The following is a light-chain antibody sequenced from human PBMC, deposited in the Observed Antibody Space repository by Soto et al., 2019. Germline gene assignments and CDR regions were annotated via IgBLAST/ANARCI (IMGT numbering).Light chain of an antibody. CDR2: DAS. CDR1: QSISSY. J-gene: IGKJ5*01. V-gene: IGKV3-11*01. CDR3: QQRSNWPSIT. Sequence: EIVLTQSPSTVSLSAWERSALSFRASQSISSYLAWYQQKPGQAPRLLIYDASNRATGIPARFSGSGSGTDFTLTISSLEPEDFAVYYCQQRSNWPSITFGQGTRLEIK.